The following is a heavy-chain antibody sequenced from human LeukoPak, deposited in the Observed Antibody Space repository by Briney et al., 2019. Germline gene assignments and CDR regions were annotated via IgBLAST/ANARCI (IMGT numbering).Heavy chain of an antibody. CDR3: ATDRGGYGSGSYDY. Sequence: GGSLRLSCAASGFTFSSYAMSWVRQAPGKGLEWVSAISGSGGSTYYADSVKGRFTISRDNSKNTLYLQMNSLRAEDTAVYYCATDRGGYGSGSYDYWGQGTLVTVSP. J-gene: IGHJ4*02. CDR2: ISGSGGST. D-gene: IGHD3-10*01. V-gene: IGHV3-23*01. CDR1: GFTFSSYA.